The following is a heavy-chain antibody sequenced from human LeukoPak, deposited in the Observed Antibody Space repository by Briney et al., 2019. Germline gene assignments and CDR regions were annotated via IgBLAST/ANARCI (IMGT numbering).Heavy chain of an antibody. CDR3: ARDLYSRRMHYYGSGSYFAY. V-gene: IGHV1-2*02. CDR1: GYTFTGYY. Sequence: GASVKVSCKASGYTFTGYYMHWVRQAPGQGLEWMGWINPNSGGTNYAQKFQGRVTMTRDTSISTAYMELNRLRSDDTAVYYCARDLYSRRMHYYGSGSYFAYWGQGTLVTVSS. CDR2: INPNSGGT. D-gene: IGHD3-10*01. J-gene: IGHJ4*02.